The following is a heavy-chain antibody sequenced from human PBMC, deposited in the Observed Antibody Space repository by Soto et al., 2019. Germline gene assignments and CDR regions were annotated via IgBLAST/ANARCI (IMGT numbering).Heavy chain of an antibody. CDR1: GFTFSNAW. CDR2: IKSKIDGGTI. J-gene: IGHJ4*02. D-gene: IGHD3-22*01. CDR3: SNLMVVEWEDY. Sequence: GESLKISCAASGFTFSNAWMNWVRQAPGKGLEWVGHIKSKIDGGTIDYAAPVKGRFTISRDDSKNTLYLQMNSLKTEDTAVYYCSNLMVVEWEDYWGQGTLVTVSS. V-gene: IGHV3-15*07.